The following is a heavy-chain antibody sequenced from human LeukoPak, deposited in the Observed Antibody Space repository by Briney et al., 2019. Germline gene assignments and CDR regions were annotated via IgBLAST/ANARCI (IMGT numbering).Heavy chain of an antibody. CDR2: IYYSGST. CDR3: ARRSPKARGVASFDY. J-gene: IGHJ4*02. V-gene: IGHV4-59*08. CDR1: GGSISSYY. D-gene: IGHD2-21*01. Sequence: PSETLSLTCTVSGGSISSYYWSWIRQPPGKGLEWIGYIYYSGSTNYNPSLKSRVTISVDTSKNQFSLKLSSVTAADTAVYYCARRSPKARGVASFDYWGQGTLVTVSS.